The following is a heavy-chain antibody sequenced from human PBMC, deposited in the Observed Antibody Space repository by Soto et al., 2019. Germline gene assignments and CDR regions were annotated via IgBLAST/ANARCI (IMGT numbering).Heavy chain of an antibody. CDR3: AREWSGPNWFDP. CDR2: INHSGST. J-gene: IGHJ5*02. Sequence: SETLSLTCAVYGGSFSGYYRSWIRQPPGKGLEWIGEINHSGSTNYNPSLKSRVTISVDTSKNQFSLKLSSVTAADTAVYYCAREWSGPNWFDPWGQGTLVTVSS. V-gene: IGHV4-34*01. CDR1: GGSFSGYY. D-gene: IGHD3-3*01.